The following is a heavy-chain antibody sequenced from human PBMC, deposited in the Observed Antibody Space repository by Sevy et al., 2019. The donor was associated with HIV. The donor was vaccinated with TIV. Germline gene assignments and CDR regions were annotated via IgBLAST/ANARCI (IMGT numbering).Heavy chain of an antibody. CDR1: GFTFSDYY. Sequence: GGSLRLSCAASGFTFSDYYMSWIRQAPGKGLEWVSYISRSGSTINYADSVKGQFTISRDNAKNSLYLQINSLRAEATAVYYCARENTMIEEPGWFDPWGQGTLVTVSS. CDR2: ISRSGSTI. J-gene: IGHJ5*02. D-gene: IGHD3-22*01. CDR3: ARENTMIEEPGWFDP. V-gene: IGHV3-11*01.